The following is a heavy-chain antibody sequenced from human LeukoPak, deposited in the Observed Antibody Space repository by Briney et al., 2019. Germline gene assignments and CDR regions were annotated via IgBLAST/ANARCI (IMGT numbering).Heavy chain of an antibody. CDR2: IIPIFGTA. CDR1: GGTFSSYA. J-gene: IGHJ4*02. Sequence: VASVKVSCKASGGTFSSYAISWVRQAPGQGLEWMGGIIPIFGTANYAQKFQGRVTITADESTSTAYIELSSLRSEDTAVYYCARPSRIPPYYFDYWGQGTLVTVSS. D-gene: IGHD2-15*01. V-gene: IGHV1-69*13. CDR3: ARPSRIPPYYFDY.